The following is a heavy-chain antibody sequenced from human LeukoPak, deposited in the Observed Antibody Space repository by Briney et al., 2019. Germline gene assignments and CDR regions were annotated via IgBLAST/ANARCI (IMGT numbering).Heavy chain of an antibody. J-gene: IGHJ4*02. V-gene: IGHV5-51*01. CDR2: IYPGDSDT. Sequence: GESLKISCKGSGYSFISYWIGWVRQMPGKGLEWMGIIYPGDSDTRYSPSFQGQVTMSADKSISTAYLQWSSLKASDTAIYYCARQGYNYGTDYWGQGTLVTVSS. D-gene: IGHD5-18*01. CDR3: ARQGYNYGTDY. CDR1: GYSFISYW.